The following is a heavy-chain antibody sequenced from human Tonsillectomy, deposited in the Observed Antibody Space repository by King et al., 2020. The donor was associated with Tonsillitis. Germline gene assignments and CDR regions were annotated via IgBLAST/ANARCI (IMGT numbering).Heavy chain of an antibody. D-gene: IGHD3-22*01. V-gene: IGHV4-59*01. CDR2: IYYSGST. J-gene: IGHJ3*02. CDR3: ARGYYDSSGYSLGPFNI. Sequence: QLQESGPGLVKPSETLSLTCTVSGGSISSYYWSWIRQPPGKGLEWIGYIYYSGSTNYNPSLKSRVTISVDTSKNQFSLKLSSVTAADTAVYYCARGYYDSSGYSLGPFNIWGQGKMAPVFS. CDR1: GGSISSYY.